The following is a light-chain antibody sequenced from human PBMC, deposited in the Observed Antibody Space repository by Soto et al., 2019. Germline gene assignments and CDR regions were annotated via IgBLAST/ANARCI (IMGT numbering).Light chain of an antibody. J-gene: IGKJ3*01. CDR3: QQYGRSPFT. V-gene: IGKV3-20*01. CDR2: GAS. CDR1: QSVSSNN. Sequence: EIVLTQSPGTLSLSPGERATLSCRASQSVSSNNLAWYQQRPGQSPRFVIYGASTRATGIPARFSGNGSGTDFTLTISRLAPEDFAVYYCQQYGRSPFTFGPGTKVDIK.